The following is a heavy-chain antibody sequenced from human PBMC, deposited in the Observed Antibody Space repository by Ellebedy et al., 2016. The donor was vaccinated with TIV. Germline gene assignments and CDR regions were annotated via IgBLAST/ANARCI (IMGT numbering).Heavy chain of an antibody. CDR1: GFSFSSYS. J-gene: IGHJ5*02. D-gene: IGHD3-16*01. V-gene: IGHV3-48*01. CDR2: IPASSSTSGTI. Sequence: GESLKISXAASGFSFSSYSMNWVRQAPGKGLEWIASIPASSSTSGTIQYADSVKGRFTISRDKAKSSLYLQMNSLRVEDTAVYYCAREMLKAWGQGTLVTVSS. CDR3: AREMLKA.